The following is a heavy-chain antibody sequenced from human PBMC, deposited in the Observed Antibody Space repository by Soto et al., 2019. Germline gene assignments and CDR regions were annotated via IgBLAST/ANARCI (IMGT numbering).Heavy chain of an antibody. V-gene: IGHV5-51*01. D-gene: IGHD3-22*01. Sequence: GESLKISCKGSGYSFTSYWIGWVRQMPGKGLEWMGIIYPGDSDTRYSPSFQGQVTISADKSISTAYPQWSSLKASDTAMYYCARLHQMSYYDSSGYGGFDYWGQGTLVTVSS. J-gene: IGHJ4*02. CDR1: GYSFTSYW. CDR2: IYPGDSDT. CDR3: ARLHQMSYYDSSGYGGFDY.